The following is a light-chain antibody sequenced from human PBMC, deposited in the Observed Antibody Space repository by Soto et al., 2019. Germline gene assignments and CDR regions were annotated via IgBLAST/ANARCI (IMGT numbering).Light chain of an antibody. Sequence: DIQMTQSPSSLSASIGDRVTINCQASQDISNYLNWYQEKPGKAPKVLIYDASNLETGVPSRFSGGGYGTDFAVTISRLQPEGIATYYCQHYNNLLGTFGPGTKVDLK. J-gene: IGKJ3*01. CDR2: DAS. CDR3: QHYNNLLGT. CDR1: QDISNY. V-gene: IGKV1-33*01.